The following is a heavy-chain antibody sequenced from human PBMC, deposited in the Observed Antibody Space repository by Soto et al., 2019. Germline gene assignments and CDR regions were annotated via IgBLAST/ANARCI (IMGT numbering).Heavy chain of an antibody. CDR1: GGSISSGGYY. CDR3: ARDLQYSRLFYGMDV. Sequence: QVQLQESGPGLVKPSQTLSLTCTVSGGSISSGGYYWSWIRQHPGKGLEWIGYIYYSGSTYYNPSLKNRVTISVDTSKNQFSLMLRSVTAAHTAVYYCARDLQYSRLFYGMDVWGQGTTVTVSS. D-gene: IGHD6-13*01. J-gene: IGHJ6*02. CDR2: IYYSGST. V-gene: IGHV4-31*03.